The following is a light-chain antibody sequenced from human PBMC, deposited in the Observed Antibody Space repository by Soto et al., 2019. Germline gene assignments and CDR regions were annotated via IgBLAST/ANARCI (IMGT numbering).Light chain of an antibody. V-gene: IGKV1-39*01. CDR2: ATS. CDR1: QSVTSS. Sequence: DIQMTHSRSSLSASVGDRVTITCRSSQSVTSSLNWYQQKPGKAPKFLIYATSNLQNGVPSRFSGSGSGTEFTLTISSLRPEDFATYYCQQSYGTPPTSGQGTKV. J-gene: IGKJ1*01. CDR3: QQSYGTPPT.